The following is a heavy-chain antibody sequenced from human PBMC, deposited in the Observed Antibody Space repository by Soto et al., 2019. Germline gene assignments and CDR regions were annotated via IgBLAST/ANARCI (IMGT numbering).Heavy chain of an antibody. V-gene: IGHV3-30*18. Sequence: QVQLVESGGGVVQPGTSLRLSCAASGFTFRSHGMHWVRQAPGMGLEWVAGLSFDGSNKFYEDSVKGRLTISRDNSKNTLYLQVNSLRVEDTAVYYCAKEWCTGSCHLDYFDSWGQGTLVTVSS. CDR1: GFTFRSHG. D-gene: IGHD2-8*02. CDR2: LSFDGSNK. J-gene: IGHJ4*02. CDR3: AKEWCTGSCHLDYFDS.